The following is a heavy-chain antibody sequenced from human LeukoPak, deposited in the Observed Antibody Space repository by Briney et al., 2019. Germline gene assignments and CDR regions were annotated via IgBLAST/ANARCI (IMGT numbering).Heavy chain of an antibody. Sequence: GGSLRLSCAASGFTFSNAWMSWVGQAPAKGRERVGRIKRKTDGGTTDYAALVKGRFTISGNDSKTTLHLQMNRLKTEDTAVYYCNPDYYESSGYRPWGQGTLVTVSS. CDR3: NPDYYESSGYRP. D-gene: IGHD3-22*01. V-gene: IGHV3-15*01. CDR2: IKRKTDGGTT. J-gene: IGHJ5*02. CDR1: GFTFSNAW.